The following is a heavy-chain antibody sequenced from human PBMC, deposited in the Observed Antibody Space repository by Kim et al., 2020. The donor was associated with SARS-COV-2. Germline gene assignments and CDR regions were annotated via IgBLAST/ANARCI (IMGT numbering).Heavy chain of an antibody. CDR3: AREKYYDSSGYPLGAFDI. J-gene: IGHJ3*02. CDR2: IIPIFGTA. V-gene: IGHV1-69*13. CDR1: GGSFSSYA. D-gene: IGHD3-22*01. Sequence: SVKVSCKASGGSFSSYAISWVRQAPGQGLEWMGGIIPIFGTANYAQKFQGRVTITADESTSTAYMELSSLRSEDTAVYYCAREKYYDSSGYPLGAFDIWGQGTMVTVSS.